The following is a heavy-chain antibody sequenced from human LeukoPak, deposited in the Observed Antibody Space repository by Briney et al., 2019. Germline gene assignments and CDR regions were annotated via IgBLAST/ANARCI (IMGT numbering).Heavy chain of an antibody. Sequence: SETLSLTCTVSGGSISSSSYYWGWIRQPPGKGLEWIGSIYYSGSTYYNPSLQSRVTISVDTSKNQFSLKLSSVTAADTAVYYCALRQYGDYADYWGQGTLVTVSS. D-gene: IGHD4-17*01. CDR2: IYYSGST. CDR3: ALRQYGDYADY. CDR1: GGSISSSSYY. J-gene: IGHJ4*02. V-gene: IGHV4-39*01.